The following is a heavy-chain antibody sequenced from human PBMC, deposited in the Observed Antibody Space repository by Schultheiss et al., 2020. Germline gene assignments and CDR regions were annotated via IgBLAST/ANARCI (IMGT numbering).Heavy chain of an antibody. CDR2: IYTSGST. Sequence: SETLSLTCTVSGGSISSGSYYWSWIRQPAGKGLEWIGRIYTSGSTYYNPSLKSRVTISVDTSKNQFSLKLSSVTAADTAVYYCARWGAVWYYYDSSGYYPNWYFDLWGRGTLVTVSS. CDR3: ARWGAVWYYYDSSGYYPNWYFDL. J-gene: IGHJ2*01. D-gene: IGHD3-22*01. CDR1: GGSISSGSYY. V-gene: IGHV4-61*02.